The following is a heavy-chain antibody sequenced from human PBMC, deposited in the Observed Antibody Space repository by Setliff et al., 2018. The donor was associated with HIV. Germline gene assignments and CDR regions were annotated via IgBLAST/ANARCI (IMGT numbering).Heavy chain of an antibody. CDR3: ARDGRLLWFGEFSN. V-gene: IGHV1-2*02. Sequence: ASVKVSCKASGYTFTGYYMHWVRQAPGQGLEWMGWINPNSGGTTYAQKFQGRVTMTRDTSISTAYMELSRLRSDDTAMYYCARDGRLLWFGEFSNWGQGTLVTVSS. CDR1: GYTFTGYY. CDR2: INPNSGGT. D-gene: IGHD3-10*01. J-gene: IGHJ4*02.